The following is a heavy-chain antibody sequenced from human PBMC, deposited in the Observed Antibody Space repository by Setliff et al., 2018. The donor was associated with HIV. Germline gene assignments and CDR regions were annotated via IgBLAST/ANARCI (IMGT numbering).Heavy chain of an antibody. CDR2: ISYRGIT. V-gene: IGHV4-59*08. J-gene: IGHJ4*02. CDR1: GGSINDYY. Sequence: SETLSLTCTVSGGSINDYYWTWIRQPPGKRLEWIGYISYRGITNYSPSLKSRVSMSVDTSKNQFSLRLSSVTATDTAIYFCARLAEDYYTSECWEVDYWGQGTLVTVSS. CDR3: ARLAEDYYTSECWEVDY. D-gene: IGHD3-22*01.